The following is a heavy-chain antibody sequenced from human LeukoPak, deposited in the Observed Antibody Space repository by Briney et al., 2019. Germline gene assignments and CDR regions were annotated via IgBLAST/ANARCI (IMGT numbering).Heavy chain of an antibody. CDR3: ARGDGLDV. J-gene: IGHJ6*02. D-gene: IGHD3-16*01. V-gene: IGHV3-7*03. Sequence: GGSLRLSCAASGFTFSSYWMNWARQAPGKGLEWVASINHNGNVNYYVNSVKGRFTISRDNAKNSLYLQMSNLRAEDTAVYFCARGDGLDVWGQGATVTVSS. CDR2: INHNGNVN. CDR1: GFTFSSYW.